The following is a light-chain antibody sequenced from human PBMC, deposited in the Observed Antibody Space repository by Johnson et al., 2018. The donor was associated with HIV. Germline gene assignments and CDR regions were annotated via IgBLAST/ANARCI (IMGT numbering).Light chain of an antibody. CDR3: GTWDSSLSAGV. J-gene: IGLJ1*01. Sequence: QSVLTQPPSVSAAPGQKVTISCSGSSSNIGKNYVSWYQQLPGTAPKVLIYENNKRPSGIPDRFCGSKSGASATLGITGLQTGDEADYYCGTWDSSLSAGVFGTGTTVTVL. CDR1: SSNIGKNY. V-gene: IGLV1-51*02. CDR2: ENN.